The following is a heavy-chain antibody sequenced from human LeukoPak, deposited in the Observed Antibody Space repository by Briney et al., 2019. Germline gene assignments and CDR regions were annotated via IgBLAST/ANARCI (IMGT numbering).Heavy chain of an antibody. CDR1: GFTFSSYS. J-gene: IGHJ4*02. CDR2: ISSSSSYI. CDR3: ARDGTAIAAAGTFDY. Sequence: GGSLRLSCAASGFTFSSYSMNWVRQAPGKGLEGVSSISSSSSYIYYADSVKGRFTISRDNAKNSLYLQMNSLRAEDTAVYYCARDGTAIAAAGTFDYWGQGTLVTVSS. D-gene: IGHD6-13*01. V-gene: IGHV3-21*01.